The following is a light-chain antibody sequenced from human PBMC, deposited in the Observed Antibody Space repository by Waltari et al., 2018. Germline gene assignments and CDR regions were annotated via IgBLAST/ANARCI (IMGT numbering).Light chain of an antibody. V-gene: IGKV2-30*02. CDR3: MQSTQWPRT. CDR2: KVF. J-gene: IGKJ1*01. Sequence: DVVMTKSPLSLTVTLGKPASISCRSRQGLIHSDRNTYLNWFQQRPGQSPRRLIYKVFNRESGVPERFSGIESGTDFTLKISRVEAVYVGFYYCMQSTQWPRTFGQGTKVQIK. CDR1: QGLIHSDRNTY.